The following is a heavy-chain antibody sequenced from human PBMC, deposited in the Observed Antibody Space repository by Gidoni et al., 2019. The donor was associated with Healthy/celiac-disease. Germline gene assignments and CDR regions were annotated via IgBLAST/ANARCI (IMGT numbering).Heavy chain of an antibody. J-gene: IGHJ4*02. CDR2: ISWNSGSI. V-gene: IGHV3-9*01. D-gene: IGHD6-13*01. CDR1: GFTFDDYA. CDR3: ARGVDSSSWYASGY. Sequence: EVQLVESGVGLVQPGRSLSLSCSASGFTFDDYAMHWVRQAPGKGLEWVSGISWNSGSIGYEDSVKGRFTISRDNAKNSLYLQMNSLRAEDTALYYCARGVDSSSWYASGYWGQGTLVTVSS.